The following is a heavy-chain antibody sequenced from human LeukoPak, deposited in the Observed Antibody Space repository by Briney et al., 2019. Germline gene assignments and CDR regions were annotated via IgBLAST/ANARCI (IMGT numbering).Heavy chain of an antibody. CDR3: ARAPPVADYDFWSGYYKKGGFFDY. D-gene: IGHD3-3*01. Sequence: GGSLRLSCAASGFTFSSYWMHWVRQAPGKGLVWVSRINSDGSSTSYADSVKGRFTISRDNAKNTLYLQMNSLRAEDTAGYYCARAPPVADYDFWSGYYKKGGFFDYWGQGTLVTVSS. CDR2: INSDGSST. CDR1: GFTFSSYW. V-gene: IGHV3-74*01. J-gene: IGHJ4*02.